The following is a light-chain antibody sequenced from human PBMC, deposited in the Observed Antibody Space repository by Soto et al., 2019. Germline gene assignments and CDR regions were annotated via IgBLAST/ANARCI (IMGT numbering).Light chain of an antibody. J-gene: IGKJ2*01. CDR2: GAS. CDR3: PQFGTSPPAFT. V-gene: IGKV3-20*01. Sequence: ESMLTQSPGTLPLSPGDRATLFCRTSQTIANKYLTWYQQKPGQAPRHLIYGASIRATGVPDRFTGIGSVTGFTLTISRREREDFAVYYCPQFGTSPPAFTFGQGTKLEI. CDR1: QTIANKY.